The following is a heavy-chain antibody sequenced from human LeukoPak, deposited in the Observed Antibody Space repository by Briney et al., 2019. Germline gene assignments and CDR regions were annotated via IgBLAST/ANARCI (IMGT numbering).Heavy chain of an antibody. CDR2: IKQDGREK. D-gene: IGHD1-14*01. V-gene: IGHV3-7*01. J-gene: IGHJ6*03. Sequence: GGSLRLSCAPSGFTLSIFSMTWVRQAPGEGREWVANIKQDGREKYYVDSVKARFTTSRDNAKNSLYLQMNSLRAEDTAVYYCATVRSNYYYYYMDVWGKGTTVTVSS. CDR1: GFTLSIFS. CDR3: ATVRSNYYYYYMDV.